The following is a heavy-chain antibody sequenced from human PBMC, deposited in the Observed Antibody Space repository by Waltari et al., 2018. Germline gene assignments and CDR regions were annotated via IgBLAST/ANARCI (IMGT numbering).Heavy chain of an antibody. D-gene: IGHD3-10*01. V-gene: IGHV3-49*03. CDR3: TRDRSWFYFDY. CDR1: GFSFGDYA. J-gene: IGHJ4*02. Sequence: EVQLVESGGGLVQPGRSLRLSCTASGFSFGDYAMSWFRQAPGKGLEWVGLIRSKAYGGTTELAASVKGRFTISRDDSNYIVYLQMNSLKTEDTAVYYCTRDRSWFYFDYWGQGTLVTVSS. CDR2: IRSKAYGGTT.